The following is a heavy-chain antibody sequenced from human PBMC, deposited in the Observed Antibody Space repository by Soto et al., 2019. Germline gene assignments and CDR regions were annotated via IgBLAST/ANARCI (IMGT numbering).Heavy chain of an antibody. CDR3: AGGDPVRNGRFDY. J-gene: IGHJ4*02. CDR2: IIPIFGTA. D-gene: IGHD3-16*01. CDR1: GGTFSSYA. V-gene: IGHV1-69*12. Sequence: QVQLVQSGAEVKKPGSSVKVSCQASGGTFSSYAISWVRQAPGQGLEWMGGIIPIFGTASYAQKFQGRVTITADESTSTANMEVSSLRSDATAVYYCAGGDPVRNGRFDYWGQGTLVTVSS.